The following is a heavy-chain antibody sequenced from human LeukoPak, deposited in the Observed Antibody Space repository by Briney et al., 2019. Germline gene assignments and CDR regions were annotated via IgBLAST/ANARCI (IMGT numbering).Heavy chain of an antibody. CDR1: GGSFSGYY. D-gene: IGHD2-2*01. CDR3: ARAIVVVPAALDGWFDP. V-gene: IGHV4-34*01. CDR2: INDGGST. Sequence: SETLSLTCAVYGGSFSGYYWSWTRQPPGKGLEWIGEINDGGSTNFNPSLKSRVTVSVDTSMNQFSLTLSSVPAADTAVCYCARAIVVVPAALDGWFDPWGQGTLVTVSS. J-gene: IGHJ5*02.